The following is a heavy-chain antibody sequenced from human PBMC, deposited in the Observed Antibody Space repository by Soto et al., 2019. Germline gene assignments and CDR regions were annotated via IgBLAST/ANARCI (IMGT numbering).Heavy chain of an antibody. J-gene: IGHJ4*02. CDR3: AKAPPSQEYYFDY. CDR1: GGYISSYY. CDR2: IYYSGST. V-gene: IGHV4-59*01. Sequence: SVTLSLTCTVSGGYISSYYGSWIRQPPGKGLEWIGYIYYSGSTNYNPSLKSRVTISVDTSKNQFSLKLSSVTAADTAVYYCAKAPPSQEYYFDYWGQGTLVTVSS.